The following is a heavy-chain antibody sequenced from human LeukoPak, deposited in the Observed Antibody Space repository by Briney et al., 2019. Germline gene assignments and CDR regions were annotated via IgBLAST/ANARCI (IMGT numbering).Heavy chain of an antibody. CDR2: ISGSGGST. CDR1: GFTFSSYA. D-gene: IGHD4-17*01. Sequence: TGGSLRLSCAASGFTFSSYAMSWVRQAPGKGLEWVSAISGSGGSTYYADSVKGRFTISRDNSKNTLYLQMNSLRAEDTAVYYCAKDHGDYPEYYFDYWGQGTLVAVSS. J-gene: IGHJ4*02. CDR3: AKDHGDYPEYYFDY. V-gene: IGHV3-23*01.